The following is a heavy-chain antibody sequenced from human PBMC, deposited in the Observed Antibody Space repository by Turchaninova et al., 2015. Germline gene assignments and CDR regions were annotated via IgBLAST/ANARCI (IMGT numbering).Heavy chain of an antibody. CDR1: GFSFRNHA. J-gene: IGHJ3*02. V-gene: IGHV3-23*01. CDR2: VRGSAGTX. Sequence: EVQLLESGGGLVQPGGSLRLSCSASGFSFRNHALRWVRQAPGKGLGWVSGVRGSAGTXDYXXXVKXXVTIXRDNSXXTLXLXMDSLRAXXXAVYYCAKGXDAFXXRGQGTKVTXSS. CDR3: AKGXDAFXX.